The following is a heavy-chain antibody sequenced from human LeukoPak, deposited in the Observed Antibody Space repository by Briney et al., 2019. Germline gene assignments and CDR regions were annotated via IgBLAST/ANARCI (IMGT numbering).Heavy chain of an antibody. J-gene: IGHJ6*02. CDR3: ARDRAVAGPTRYYYYYGMDV. D-gene: IGHD6-19*01. Sequence: NPGGFLRLSCAASGFTFSSYSMNWVRQAPGKGLEWVSSISSSSSYIYYADSVKGRFTISRDNAKNSLYLQMNSLRAEDTAVYYCARDRAVAGPTRYYYYYGMDVWGQGTTVTVSS. V-gene: IGHV3-21*01. CDR2: ISSSSSYI. CDR1: GFTFSSYS.